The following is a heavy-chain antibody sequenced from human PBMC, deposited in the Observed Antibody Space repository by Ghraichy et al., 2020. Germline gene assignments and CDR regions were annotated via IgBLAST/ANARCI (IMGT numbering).Heavy chain of an antibody. CDR3: AREDGYSYGFDY. Sequence: ERKGGIIPIFDTTNYAQKFQGRVTITADESTSTAYMELSSLRSEDTAVYYCAREDGYSYGFDYWGQGSLVT. J-gene: IGHJ4*02. CDR2: IIPIFDTT. D-gene: IGHD5-18*01. V-gene: IGHV1-69*01.